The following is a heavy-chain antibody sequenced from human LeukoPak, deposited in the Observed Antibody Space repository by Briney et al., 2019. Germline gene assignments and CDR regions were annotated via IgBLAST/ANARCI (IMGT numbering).Heavy chain of an antibody. CDR2: ISSSGSTI. D-gene: IGHD5-24*01. V-gene: IGHV3-11*01. J-gene: IGHJ4*02. CDR3: ARHSKRWLQLFY. CDR1: GFTFSDYY. Sequence: PGGSLRLSCAASGFTFSDYYMSWIRQAPGKGPEWVSYISSSGSTIYYADSVKGRFTISRDNAKNSLYLQMNSLRAEDTAVYYCARHSKRWLQLFYWGQGTLVTVSS.